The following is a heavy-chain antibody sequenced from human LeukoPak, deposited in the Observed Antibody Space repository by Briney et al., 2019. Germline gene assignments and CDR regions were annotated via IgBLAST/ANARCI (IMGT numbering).Heavy chain of an antibody. CDR2: IKQDGSEK. D-gene: IGHD2-2*01. CDR3: ARDWDYCSSTSCSLYYYYYYMDV. Sequence: GGSLRLSCAASGFTFSSYGMSWVRQAPGKGLEWVANIKQDGSEKYYVDSVKGRFTISRDNAKNSLYLQMNSLRAEDTAVYYCARDWDYCSSTSCSLYYYYYYMDVWGKGTTVTISS. CDR1: GFTFSSYG. J-gene: IGHJ6*03. V-gene: IGHV3-7*01.